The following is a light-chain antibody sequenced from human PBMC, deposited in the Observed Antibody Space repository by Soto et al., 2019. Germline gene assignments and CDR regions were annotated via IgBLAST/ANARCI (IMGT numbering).Light chain of an antibody. Sequence: DIQMTQSPSTLSASVGDRVTITCRASQSISTWLAWYQQKPGKAPKLLIYKASSLESGVPSRVSGSGSGTEFTLTSSSLQPDDFATYYCQQYNSYSTFGQGTKLEIK. CDR1: QSISTW. J-gene: IGKJ2*01. CDR3: QQYNSYST. CDR2: KAS. V-gene: IGKV1-5*03.